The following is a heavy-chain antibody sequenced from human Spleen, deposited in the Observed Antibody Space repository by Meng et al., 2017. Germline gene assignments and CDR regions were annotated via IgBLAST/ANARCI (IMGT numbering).Heavy chain of an antibody. V-gene: IGHV3-53*01. CDR3: AKTVDGGELLNFFDY. CDR1: GFTVSHNY. J-gene: IGHJ4*02. D-gene: IGHD1-26*01. CDR2: IGTSDVAT. Sequence: GESLKISCAASGFTVSHNYMSWVRQAPGKGLEWVSLIGTSDVATHYADSVKGRFTISRDNSKNTLYLQMNSLRAEDTAVYYCAKTVDGGELLNFFDYWGQGTLVTVSS.